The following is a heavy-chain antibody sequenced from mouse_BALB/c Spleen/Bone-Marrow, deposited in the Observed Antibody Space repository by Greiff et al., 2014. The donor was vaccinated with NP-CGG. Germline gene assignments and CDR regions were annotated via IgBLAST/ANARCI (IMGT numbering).Heavy chain of an antibody. V-gene: IGHV1-7*01. Sequence: VQLQQSGAELAKPGASVKMSCEASGYTFTSYWMHWVKQRPGQGLEWIGYINPSTGYTEYNQKFKDKATLTAVKSSTTAYMQLRSLTSEDSAVYYCARDDYDAIAYWGQGTPVTVSA. CDR1: GYTFTSYW. D-gene: IGHD2-4*01. J-gene: IGHJ3*01. CDR3: ARDDYDAIAY. CDR2: INPSTGYT.